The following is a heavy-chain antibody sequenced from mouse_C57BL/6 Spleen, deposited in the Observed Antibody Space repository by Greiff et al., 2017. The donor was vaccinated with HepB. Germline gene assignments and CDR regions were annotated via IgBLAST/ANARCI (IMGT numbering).Heavy chain of an antibody. CDR3: AREDYYGSPFDD. V-gene: IGHV1-52*01. D-gene: IGHD1-1*01. J-gene: IGHJ2*01. CDR2: IDPSDSET. Sequence: VQLQQSGAELVRPGSSVKLSCKASGYTFTSYWMHWVKQRPIQGLEWIGNIDPSDSETHYNQKFKDKATLTVDKSSSTAYMQLSSLTSEDSAVYYCAREDYYGSPFDDWGQGTTLTVSS. CDR1: GYTFTSYW.